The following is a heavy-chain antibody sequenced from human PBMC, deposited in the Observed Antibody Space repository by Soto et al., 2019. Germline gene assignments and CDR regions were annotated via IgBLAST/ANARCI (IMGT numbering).Heavy chain of an antibody. CDR1: GFTFSSYS. CDR3: ARWARDWYRNDYHYYGMDV. J-gene: IGHJ6*02. D-gene: IGHD3-9*01. CDR2: ISSSSSTI. V-gene: IGHV3-48*02. Sequence: EVQLVESGGGLVKPGGSLRLSCAASGFTFSSYSLNWVRQAPGKGLEWVSYISSSSSTIYYADSVRGRFSISRDNARNSLYLQMNSLRDEDTALYYCARWARDWYRNDYHYYGMDVWGQGTTVTVSS.